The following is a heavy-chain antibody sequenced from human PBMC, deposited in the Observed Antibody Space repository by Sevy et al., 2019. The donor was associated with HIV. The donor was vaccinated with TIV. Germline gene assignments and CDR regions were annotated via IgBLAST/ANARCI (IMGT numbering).Heavy chain of an antibody. V-gene: IGHV3-48*03. CDR1: GFMFSSYE. Sequence: GGSLRLSCAASGFMFSSYEVNWVRQAPGKGLEWILYISSSSSTIYYADSVKGRFTISRDNAKNSLYLQMNSLRTDDTAVYYCARDLPPSATTVAHFDYWGPGTLVTVSS. CDR2: ISSSSSTI. J-gene: IGHJ4*02. CDR3: ARDLPPSATTVAHFDY. D-gene: IGHD4-17*01.